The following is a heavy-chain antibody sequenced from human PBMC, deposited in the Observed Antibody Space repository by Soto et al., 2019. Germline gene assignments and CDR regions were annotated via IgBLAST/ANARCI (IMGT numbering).Heavy chain of an antibody. V-gene: IGHV1-69*01. J-gene: IGHJ1*01. Sequence: QVQLGQSGAEVKKPGSSVKVSCKASGGTFSSYAISWVRQAPGQGLEWMGGIIPIFGTANYAQKLQGRVTITADDSTSTAYMELSSLRSEDTAVYDCAKDSGSYYAEYFQHWGQGTLVTVSS. CDR1: GGTFSSYA. D-gene: IGHD1-26*01. CDR2: IIPIFGTA. CDR3: AKDSGSYYAEYFQH.